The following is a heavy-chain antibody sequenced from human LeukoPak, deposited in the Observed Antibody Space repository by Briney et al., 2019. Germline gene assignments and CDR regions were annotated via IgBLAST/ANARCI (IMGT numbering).Heavy chain of an antibody. CDR3: ARGRETYYDILTGYYPFYGMDV. D-gene: IGHD3-9*01. J-gene: IGHJ6*02. CDR2: IYHSGYT. CDR1: GGSISSGGYY. V-gene: IGHV4-30-2*01. Sequence: SETLTLTCTVSGGSISSGGYYWSWIRQPPGKGLEWIGYIYHSGYTYYNTSLKSRVTISVDTSKNQFSLKLSSVTAADTAVYYCARGRETYYDILTGYYPFYGMDVWGQGTTVTVSS.